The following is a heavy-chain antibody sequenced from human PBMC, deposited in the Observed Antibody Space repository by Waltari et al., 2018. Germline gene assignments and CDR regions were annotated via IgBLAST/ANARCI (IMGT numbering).Heavy chain of an antibody. J-gene: IGHJ3*02. CDR2: IISNAYGGTT. CDR3: TRAGSGWWRGAFDI. D-gene: IGHD6-19*01. V-gene: IGHV3-49*03. Sequence: EVQLVESGGGLVQPGRSLRLSCTASGFTFGDYAMSWFRQAPGKGLVGVGLIISNAYGGTTEYAASVKGRFTISKDDSKSIAYLQMNSLKTEDTAVYYCTRAGSGWWRGAFDIWGQGTMVTVSS. CDR1: GFTFGDYA.